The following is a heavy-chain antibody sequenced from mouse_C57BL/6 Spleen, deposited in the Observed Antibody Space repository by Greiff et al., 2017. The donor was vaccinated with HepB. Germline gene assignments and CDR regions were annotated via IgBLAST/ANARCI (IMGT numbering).Heavy chain of an antibody. CDR1: GYTFTSYW. V-gene: IGHV1-69*01. CDR2: IDPSDSYT. D-gene: IGHD1-1*01. Sequence: VQLQQPGAELVMPGASVKLSCKASGYTFTSYWMHWVKQRPGQGLEWIGEIDPSDSYTNYNQKFKGKSTLTVDKSSSTAYMQLSSLTSEDSAVYYCALYYGSSYGAYWGQGTLVPVSA. CDR3: ALYYGSSYGAY. J-gene: IGHJ3*01.